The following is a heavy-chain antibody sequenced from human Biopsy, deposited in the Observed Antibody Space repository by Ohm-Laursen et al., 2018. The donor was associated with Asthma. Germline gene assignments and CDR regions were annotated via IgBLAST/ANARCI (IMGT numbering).Heavy chain of an antibody. CDR3: ARDVMEWYLPAFDF. J-gene: IGHJ4*02. D-gene: IGHD3-3*01. CDR2: ISGSGGRT. V-gene: IGHV3-23*01. Sequence: SLRLSCAASGLTFSSFAMTWVRLSPGKGPEWVAGISGSGGRTDYGDSVRGRFTISRDNSKNTLYLQMNSLRPDDTAVYYCARDVMEWYLPAFDFWGQGTLVTVSS. CDR1: GLTFSSFA.